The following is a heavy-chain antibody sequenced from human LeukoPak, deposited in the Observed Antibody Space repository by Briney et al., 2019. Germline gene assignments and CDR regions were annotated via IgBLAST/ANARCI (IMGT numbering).Heavy chain of an antibody. Sequence: ASVKVSCKASGYTFTSYYMHWVRQAPGQGLEWRGIINPSGGSTSYAQKFQGRVTMTRDTSTSTVYMELSSLRSEDTAVYYCARGGSVLLWFGETPPDYWGQGTLVTVSS. CDR3: ARGGSVLLWFGETPPDY. J-gene: IGHJ4*02. D-gene: IGHD3-10*01. CDR1: GYTFTSYY. V-gene: IGHV1-46*03. CDR2: INPSGGST.